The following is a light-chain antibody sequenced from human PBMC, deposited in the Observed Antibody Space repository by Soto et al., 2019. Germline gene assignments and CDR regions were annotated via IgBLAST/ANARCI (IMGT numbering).Light chain of an antibody. J-gene: IGKJ3*01. CDR3: QQYNNWPLT. CDR1: ETSNTN. CDR2: GAS. V-gene: IGKV3-15*01. Sequence: EIVMTQSPATLSLSPGERATLSCRASETSNTNLAWYQQKPGQTPRLFIYGASTRATDIPARFSAGGSGTEFTLTISSLQSEDFAFYYCQQYNNWPLTFGPGTKVDIK.